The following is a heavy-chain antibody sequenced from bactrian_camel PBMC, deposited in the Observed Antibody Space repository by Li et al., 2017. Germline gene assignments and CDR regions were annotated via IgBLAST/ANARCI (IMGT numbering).Heavy chain of an antibody. V-gene: IGHV3S53*01. CDR3: AAEGPGCDTMSPDEYNF. D-gene: IGHD2*01. CDR1: GVIFSCG. CDR2: ISNGGGVT. Sequence: HVQLVESGGGSVQAGGSLKLSCEVSGVIFSCGMGWYRQSPGKERELVSSISNGGGVTYYTDSVKGRFTISRDNTKNTVYLQMNSLKPEDTAMYYCAAEGPGCDTMSPDEYNFEGQGTQVTVS. J-gene: IGHJ4*01.